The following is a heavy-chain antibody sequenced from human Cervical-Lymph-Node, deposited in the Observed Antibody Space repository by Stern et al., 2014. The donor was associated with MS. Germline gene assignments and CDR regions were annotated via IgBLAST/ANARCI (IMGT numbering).Heavy chain of an antibody. CDR1: GYPFTSYG. CDR3: ARGDTIFGVVIIGPYFDY. Sequence: VQLVQSGAEVKKPGASVKVSCKASGYPFTSYGITWVRQAPGQGLEWIGSITAYNGNTNEAQKVEGRVTMTTDTSTSTAYMELRSLRSDDTAVYYGARGDTIFGVVIIGPYFDYWGQGTLVTVSS. CDR2: ITAYNGNT. V-gene: IGHV1-18*04. D-gene: IGHD3-3*01. J-gene: IGHJ4*02.